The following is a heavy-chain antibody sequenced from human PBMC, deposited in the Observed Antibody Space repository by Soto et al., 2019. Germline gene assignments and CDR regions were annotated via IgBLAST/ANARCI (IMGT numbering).Heavy chain of an antibody. J-gene: IGHJ4*02. V-gene: IGHV2-5*02. CDR2: IYWDDDK. Sequence: SGPTLVNPTQTPTLTRTLSWFSLSTSTVGVGLIRQPPGKALEWLAFIYWDDDKRYSPSLKSSLTITKDTSKNQVVLAMTNMDPVDTATYYCAHLVVAGLTYYFDYWGQGTLVTVSS. CDR3: AHLVVAGLTYYFDY. CDR1: WFSLSTSTVG. D-gene: IGHD2-15*01.